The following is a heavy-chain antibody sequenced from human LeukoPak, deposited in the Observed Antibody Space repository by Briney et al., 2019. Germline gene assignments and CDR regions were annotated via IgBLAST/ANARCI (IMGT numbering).Heavy chain of an antibody. V-gene: IGHV3-21*01. D-gene: IGHD6-19*01. CDR1: GFTFSSYS. J-gene: IGHJ4*02. CDR3: ARVISVAGYDY. CDR2: ISSSSSYI. Sequence: GGSLRLSCAASGFTFSSYSMNWVRQAPGKGLEWVSSISSSSSYIYYADSVKGRFTISRDNAKDSLYLQMNSLRAEDTAVYYCARVISVAGYDYWGQGTLVTVSS.